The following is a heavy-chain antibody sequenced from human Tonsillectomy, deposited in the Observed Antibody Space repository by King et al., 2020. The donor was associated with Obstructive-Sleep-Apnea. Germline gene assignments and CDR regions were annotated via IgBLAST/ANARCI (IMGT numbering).Heavy chain of an antibody. CDR1: GGSITSTNW. J-gene: IGHJ2*01. CDR3: AKLGRCGCDCVFPSRYFDL. D-gene: IGHD2-21*02. CDR2: IYHSGST. Sequence: VQLQESGPGLVKPSGTLSLTCLVSGGSITSTNWWSWVRQPPGKGLEWIGKIYHSGSTNYNPSLKSRVTISVDKSKNQFSLKLISVTAADTAVYYCAKLGRCGCDCVFPSRYFDLWGRGTLVTVPS. V-gene: IGHV4-4*02.